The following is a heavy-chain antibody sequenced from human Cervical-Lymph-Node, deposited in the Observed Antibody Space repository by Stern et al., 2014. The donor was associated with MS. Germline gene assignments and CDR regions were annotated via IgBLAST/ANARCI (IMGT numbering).Heavy chain of an antibody. V-gene: IGHV1-69*09. D-gene: IGHD1-14*01. CDR2: IIPVLGRP. CDR1: GDTFNSYS. CDR3: ARDDPDRTANYYAMDV. J-gene: IGHJ6*02. Sequence: QVQLVQSGAEVKKPGPSVKVSCKASGDTFNSYSINWVRQAPGQRLEWMGRIIPVLGRPKYGQKFQGRVTISADKSTSTVNMEVSSLRSEDTAVYYCARDDPDRTANYYAMDVWGQGTTVIVSS.